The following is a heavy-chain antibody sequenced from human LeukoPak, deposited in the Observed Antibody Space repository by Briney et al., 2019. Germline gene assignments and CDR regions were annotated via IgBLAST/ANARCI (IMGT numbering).Heavy chain of an antibody. Sequence: GGSLRLSCAASGFTFSNYWMGWVRQAPGKGLEWAANIKQDGSEKYYVDSVKGRFTITRDNAKNSLYLQMNSLRAEDTAVYYCARLIVGAIDYWGQGTLVTVSS. J-gene: IGHJ4*02. CDR2: IKQDGSEK. V-gene: IGHV3-7*01. D-gene: IGHD1-26*01. CDR1: GFTFSNYW. CDR3: ARLIVGAIDY.